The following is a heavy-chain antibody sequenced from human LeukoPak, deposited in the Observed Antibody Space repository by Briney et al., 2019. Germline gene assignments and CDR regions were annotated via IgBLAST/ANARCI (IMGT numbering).Heavy chain of an antibody. CDR1: GYTFTSYY. CDR2: MNPNSGNT. J-gene: IGHJ5*02. D-gene: IGHD1-26*01. CDR3: ARSLVVGATYPYH. Sequence: ASVKVSCKASGYTFTSYYMHWVRQAPGQGLEWMGWMNPNSGNTGYAQKFQGRVTMTRNTSISTAYMELSSLRSEDTAVYYCARSLVVGATYPYHWGQGTLVTVSS. V-gene: IGHV1-8*02.